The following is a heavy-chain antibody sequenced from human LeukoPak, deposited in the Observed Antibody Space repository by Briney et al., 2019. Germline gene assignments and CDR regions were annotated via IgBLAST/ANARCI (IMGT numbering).Heavy chain of an antibody. D-gene: IGHD5-18*01. CDR1: GGSVSSGSYY. CDR3: ARESYGVDY. Sequence: PSETLSLTCTVSGGSVSSGSYYWSWIRQPPGKGLEWIGYIYYSGSTNYNPSLKSRVTISVDTSKNQFSLKLSSVTAADTAVYYCARESYGVDYWGQGTLVTASS. CDR2: IYYSGST. J-gene: IGHJ4*02. V-gene: IGHV4-61*01.